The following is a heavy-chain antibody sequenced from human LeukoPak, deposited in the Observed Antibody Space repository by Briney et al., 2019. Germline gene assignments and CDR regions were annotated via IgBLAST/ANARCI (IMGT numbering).Heavy chain of an antibody. V-gene: IGHV3-33*01. CDR2: IWYDGSNK. CDR3: ARGRRYCSSTSCYFWFDP. CDR1: GFTFSSYG. J-gene: IGHJ5*02. D-gene: IGHD2-2*01. Sequence: PGRSLRLSCAASGFTFSSYGMHWVRQAPGKGLEWAAVIWYDGSNKYYADSVKGRFTISRDNSKNTLYLQMNSLRAEDTAVYYCARGRRYCSSTSCYFWFDPWGQGTLVTVSS.